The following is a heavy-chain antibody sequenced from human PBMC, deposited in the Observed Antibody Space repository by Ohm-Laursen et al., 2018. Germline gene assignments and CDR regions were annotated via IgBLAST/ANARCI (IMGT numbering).Heavy chain of an antibody. Sequence: SLRLSCTASGFTFSGYAMSWVRQTPGKSLECISTISGSGASSHYADSVKGRFTISRDNAKNTLYLQMNSLRAEDTAVYYCAKDYNDYGDYWGQGTLVTVSS. CDR1: GFTFSGYA. CDR3: AKDYNDYGDY. D-gene: IGHD1-14*01. CDR2: ISGSGASS. V-gene: IGHV3-23*01. J-gene: IGHJ4*02.